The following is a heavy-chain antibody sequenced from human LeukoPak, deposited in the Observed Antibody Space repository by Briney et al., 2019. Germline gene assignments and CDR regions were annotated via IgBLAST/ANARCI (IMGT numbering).Heavy chain of an antibody. CDR2: ISSSGSTI. CDR1: GFTFSDYY. D-gene: IGHD2-2*01. Sequence: GGSLRLSCAASGFTFSDYYMSWIRQAPGKGLEWVSYISSSGSTIYYADSVKGRFTISRDNAKNSLYLQMNSLRAEDTAVYYCAMTQLEGGGNYYYYGMDVWGQGTTVTVSS. CDR3: AMTQLEGGGNYYYYGMDV. J-gene: IGHJ6*02. V-gene: IGHV3-11*01.